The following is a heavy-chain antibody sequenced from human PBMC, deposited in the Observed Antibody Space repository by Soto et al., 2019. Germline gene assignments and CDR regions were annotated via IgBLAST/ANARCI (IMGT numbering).Heavy chain of an antibody. CDR3: ATRKDSSGYYYAKTDAFDI. CDR1: GGSISSGDYY. CDR2: IYYSGST. Sequence: SETLSLTCTVSGGSISSGDYYWSWIRQPPGKGLEWIGYIYYSGSTYYNPSLKSRVTISVDTSKNQFSLKLSSVTAADTAVYYCATRKDSSGYYYAKTDAFDIWGQGTMVTVSS. D-gene: IGHD3-22*01. V-gene: IGHV4-30-4*01. J-gene: IGHJ3*02.